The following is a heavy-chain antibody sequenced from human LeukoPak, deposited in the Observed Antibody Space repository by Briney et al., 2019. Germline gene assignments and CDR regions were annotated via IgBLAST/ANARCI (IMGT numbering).Heavy chain of an antibody. J-gene: IGHJ4*02. CDR3: AKAGGYKKATDF. D-gene: IGHD5-12*01. CDR1: GFIFSNFV. V-gene: IGHV3-30-3*01. CDR2: ISSDGRNK. Sequence: PGGSLRLSCAASGFIFSNFVMRWVRQTPDKGLEWLAVISSDGRNKYYADFVTGRFTISRDNSKNILYLEMNSLRPEDRAVYYCAKAGGYKKATDFWGQGTQVTVSS.